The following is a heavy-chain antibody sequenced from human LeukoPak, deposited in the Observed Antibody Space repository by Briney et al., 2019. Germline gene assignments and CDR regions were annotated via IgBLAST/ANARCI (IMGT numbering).Heavy chain of an antibody. CDR2: MYYSGST. CDR3: ARQYYDSTGYYYFDY. V-gene: IGHV4-39*01. Sequence: SETLSLTCTVSGDFITGSTYYWGWIRQPPGKGLVWIGSMYYSGSTYSNPSLRSRVTMSADTSKNQFSLNLKSVTAADTAVYYCARQYYDSTGYYYFDYWGQGTLVTVSS. J-gene: IGHJ4*02. CDR1: GDFITGSTYY. D-gene: IGHD3-22*01.